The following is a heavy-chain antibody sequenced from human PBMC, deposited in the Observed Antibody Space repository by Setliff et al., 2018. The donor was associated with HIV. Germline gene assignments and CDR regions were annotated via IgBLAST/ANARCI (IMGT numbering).Heavy chain of an antibody. CDR2: ISAYNGNT. J-gene: IGHJ4*02. V-gene: IGHV1-18*01. CDR3: AKSPGIYYYDSSGHYLLY. CDR1: GYIFISYG. Sequence: ASVKVSCKASGYIFISYGFSWVRQAPGQGLEWMGWISAYNGNTNYAQKLQGRVTMTTDTSTSTAYMELTRLRSDDTAIYYCAKSPGIYYYDSSGHYLLYWGQRALVTVSS. D-gene: IGHD3-22*01.